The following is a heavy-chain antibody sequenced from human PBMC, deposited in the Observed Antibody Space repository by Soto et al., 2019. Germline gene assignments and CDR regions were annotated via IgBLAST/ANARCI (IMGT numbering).Heavy chain of an antibody. D-gene: IGHD5-18*01. Sequence: NPSETLSLTCTVSGDSIRNYYWSWIRQPPGRGLEYIGYIFYSGSTNYNPSLKSRVAISVDTSRNQFALKLRSVTAADTATYYCARLKRGYSYGSIIDFLGRGTLVTVSS. CDR3: ARLKRGYSYGSIIDF. J-gene: IGHJ4*01. V-gene: IGHV4-59*01. CDR1: GDSIRNYY. CDR2: IFYSGST.